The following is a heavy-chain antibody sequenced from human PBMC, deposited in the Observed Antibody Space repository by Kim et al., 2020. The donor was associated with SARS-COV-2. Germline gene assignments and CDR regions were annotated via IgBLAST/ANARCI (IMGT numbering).Heavy chain of an antibody. D-gene: IGHD3-9*01. CDR3: ARLVSDFDWLTDY. CDR1: GGSISSGGYY. J-gene: IGHJ4*02. CDR2: IYYSGST. V-gene: IGHV4-31*03. Sequence: SETLSLTCTVSGGSISSGGYYWSWIRQHPGKGLEWIGYIYYSGSTYYNPSLKSRVTISVDTSKNQFSLKLSSVTAADTAVYYCARLVSDFDWLTDYWGQGTLVTVSS.